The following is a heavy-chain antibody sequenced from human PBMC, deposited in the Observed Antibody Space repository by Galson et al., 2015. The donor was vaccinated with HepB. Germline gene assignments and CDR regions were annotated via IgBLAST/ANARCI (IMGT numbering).Heavy chain of an antibody. Sequence: SEPLSLTCIVSGGSISSSSYYWGWIRQPPGKGLEWIGTFYYSGRTYYNPSLKSRVTVSVDTSKNQFSLKLSSVTAADTAVYYCARLSLLRAAFDMWGQGTMVTVSS. CDR3: ARLSLLRAAFDM. D-gene: IGHD3-3*01. J-gene: IGHJ3*02. CDR1: GGSISSSSYY. V-gene: IGHV4-39*01. CDR2: FYYSGRT.